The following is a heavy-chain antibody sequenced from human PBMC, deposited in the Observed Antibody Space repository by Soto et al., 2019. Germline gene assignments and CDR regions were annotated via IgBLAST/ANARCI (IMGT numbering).Heavy chain of an antibody. CDR1: GFTFSRYD. CDR3: ATHAWAL. D-gene: IGHD2-2*01. Sequence: GGSLRLSCAASGFTFSRYDMSWVRQAPGKGLEWVSAINGGRSFYGDSVEGRFTVSRDNSKNTLYLQMNSLRVEDTAIYYCATHAWALWGQGTLVTVSS. CDR2: INGGRS. V-gene: IGHV3-23*01. J-gene: IGHJ1*01.